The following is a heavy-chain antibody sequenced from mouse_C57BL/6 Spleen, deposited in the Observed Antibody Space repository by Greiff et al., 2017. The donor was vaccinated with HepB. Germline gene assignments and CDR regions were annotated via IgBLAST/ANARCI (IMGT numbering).Heavy chain of an antibody. CDR1: GYTFTDYE. CDR2: IDPETGGT. CDR3: TRGGNEDY. J-gene: IGHJ2*01. V-gene: IGHV1-15*01. D-gene: IGHD2-1*01. Sequence: QVQLQQSGAELVRPGASVTLSCKASGYTFTDYEMHWVKQTPVHGLEWIGAIDPETGGTAYNQKFKGTAILTADKSSSTAYMERRSLTSEDSAVYYCTRGGNEDYWGQGTTLTVSS.